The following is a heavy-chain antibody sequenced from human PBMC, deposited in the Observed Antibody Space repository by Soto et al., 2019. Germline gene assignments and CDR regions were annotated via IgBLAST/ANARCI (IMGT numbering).Heavy chain of an antibody. J-gene: IGHJ4*02. CDR2: ISGSGGST. Sequence: EVQLVESGGGLVKPGGSLRLSCAASGFTFSSYSMNWVRQAPGKGLEWVSAISGSGGSTYYADSVKGRFTISRDNSKNTLYLQMNSLTAEDTAVYYCAKLGEPILDYWGQGTLVTVSS. V-gene: IGHV3-23*04. CDR3: AKLGEPILDY. D-gene: IGHD1-1*01. CDR1: GFTFSSYS.